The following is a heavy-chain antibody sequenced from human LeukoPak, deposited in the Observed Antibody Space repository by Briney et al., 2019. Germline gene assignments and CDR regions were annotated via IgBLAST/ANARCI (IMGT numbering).Heavy chain of an antibody. CDR3: ARGDKFSGDY. J-gene: IGHJ4*02. V-gene: IGHV3-7*04. D-gene: IGHD2-15*01. Sequence: PGGSLRLSCAASGFTFSTYWMSWVRQAPGKGLEWVANTNQDGGEKYYVDSVKGRFTISRDNAKNSLYLQMNSLRAEDTAVYYCARGDKFSGDYWGQGTLVTVSS. CDR2: TNQDGGEK. CDR1: GFTFSTYW.